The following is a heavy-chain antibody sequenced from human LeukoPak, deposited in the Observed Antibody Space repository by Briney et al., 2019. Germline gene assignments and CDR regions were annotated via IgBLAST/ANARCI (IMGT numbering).Heavy chain of an antibody. CDR3: ARDSGEGAAAGSYYYGMDV. Sequence: GASVKVSCKASGYTFTGYYMHWVRQAPGQGLEWMGWINPNSGGTNYAQKFQGRVTMTRDTSISTAYMELSRLRSDDTAVYYCARDSGEGAAAGSYYYGMDVWGQGTTVTVSS. CDR2: INPNSGGT. V-gene: IGHV1-2*02. J-gene: IGHJ6*02. D-gene: IGHD6-13*01. CDR1: GYTFTGYY.